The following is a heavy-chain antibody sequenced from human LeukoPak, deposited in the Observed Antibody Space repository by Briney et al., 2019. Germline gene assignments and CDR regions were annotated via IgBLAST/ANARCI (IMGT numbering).Heavy chain of an antibody. CDR3: AKDTYGDYGPGYYYYGMDV. CDR2: ISWNSGSI. D-gene: IGHD4-17*01. J-gene: IGHJ6*02. CDR1: GFTFDDYA. Sequence: PGGSLRPSCAASGFTFDDYAVHWVRQAPGKGLEWVSGISWNSGSIGYADSVKGRFTISRDNAKNSLYLQMNSLRAEDTALYYCAKDTYGDYGPGYYYYGMDVWGQGTTVTVSS. V-gene: IGHV3-9*01.